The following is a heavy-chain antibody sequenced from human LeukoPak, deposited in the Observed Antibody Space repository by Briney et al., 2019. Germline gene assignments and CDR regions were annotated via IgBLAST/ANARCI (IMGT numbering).Heavy chain of an antibody. CDR3: AKGYRGGFWSGYYFDY. J-gene: IGHJ4*02. Sequence: GRGPRLSCAESGMTVEDGAIEGVGGRPGKSMEWVSGISWNSGSIGYADSVKGRFTISRDNAKNSLYLQMNSLRAEDTALYYCAKGYRGGFWSGYYFDYWGQGTLVTVSS. CDR1: GMTVEDGA. CDR2: ISWNSGSI. D-gene: IGHD3-3*01. V-gene: IGHV3-9*01.